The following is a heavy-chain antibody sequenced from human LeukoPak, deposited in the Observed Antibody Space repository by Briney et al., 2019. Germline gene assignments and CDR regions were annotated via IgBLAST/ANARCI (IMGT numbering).Heavy chain of an antibody. CDR2: ISSSSTSSRYT. D-gene: IGHD6-13*01. Sequence: PGGSLSLSFAASGFTFSSYSMNWVRPAPGKGLDWVSSISSSSTSSRYTYYADSVKGRFTISRDNAKNSLYLQMNSLRADDTAVYYCARDEIADFYYMDVWGKGTTVTISS. CDR1: GFTFSSYS. CDR3: ARDEIADFYYMDV. V-gene: IGHV3-21*01. J-gene: IGHJ6*03.